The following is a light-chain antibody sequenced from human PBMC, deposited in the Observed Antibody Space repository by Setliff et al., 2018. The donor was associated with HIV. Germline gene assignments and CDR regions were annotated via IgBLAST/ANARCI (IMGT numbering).Light chain of an antibody. V-gene: IGLV3-21*03. CDR1: NIASKN. CDR3: QVWDTSGDHPGV. CDR2: NDS. Sequence: SYELTQPPSVSLAPGKTARITCGGNNIASKNVHWYQQKPGRAPILVVSNDSDRPSGVPERFSGSNSGNTATLTISRVEAGDEADYYCQVWDTSGDHPGVFGAGTKVTVL. J-gene: IGLJ1*01.